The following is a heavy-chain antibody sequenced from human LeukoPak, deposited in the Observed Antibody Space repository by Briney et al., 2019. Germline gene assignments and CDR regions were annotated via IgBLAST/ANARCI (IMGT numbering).Heavy chain of an antibody. V-gene: IGHV3-23*01. CDR2: ISGSGGST. Sequence: GGSLRLSCAASGFTFSSYGMHWVRQAPGKGLEWVSAISGSGGSTYYADSVKGRFTISRDNSKNTLYLQMNSLRAEDTAVYYCAKTGYSSGWWGDFQHWGQGTLVTVSS. CDR1: GFTFSSYG. J-gene: IGHJ1*01. CDR3: AKTGYSSGWWGDFQH. D-gene: IGHD6-19*01.